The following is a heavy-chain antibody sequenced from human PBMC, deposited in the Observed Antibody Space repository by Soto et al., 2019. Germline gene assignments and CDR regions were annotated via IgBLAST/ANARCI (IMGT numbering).Heavy chain of an antibody. CDR1: GFTFSSYA. Sequence: LRLSCAASGFTFSSYAMSWVRQAPGKGLEWVSAISGSGGSTYYADSVKGRFTISRDNSKNTLYLQMNSLRAEDTAVYYCAKVSGRSSSGRYYGMDVWGQGTTVTVSS. D-gene: IGHD6-6*01. J-gene: IGHJ6*02. V-gene: IGHV3-23*01. CDR2: ISGSGGST. CDR3: AKVSGRSSSGRYYGMDV.